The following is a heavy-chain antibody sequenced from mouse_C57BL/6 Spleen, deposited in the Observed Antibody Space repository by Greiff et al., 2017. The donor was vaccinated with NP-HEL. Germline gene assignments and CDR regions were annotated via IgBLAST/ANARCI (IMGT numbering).Heavy chain of an antibody. D-gene: IGHD3-3*01. CDR2: INYDGSST. CDR1: GFTFSDYY. CDR3: ASQGGGAWFAY. Sequence: DVKLVESEGGLVQPGSSMKLSCTASGFTFSDYYMAWVRQVPEKGLEWVANINYDGSSTYYLDSLKSRFIISRDNAKNILYLQMSSLKSEDTATYDCASQGGGAWFAYWGQGTLVTVSA. V-gene: IGHV5-16*01. J-gene: IGHJ3*01.